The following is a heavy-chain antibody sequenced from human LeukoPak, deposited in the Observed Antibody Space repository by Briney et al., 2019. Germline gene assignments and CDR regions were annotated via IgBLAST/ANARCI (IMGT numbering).Heavy chain of an antibody. D-gene: IGHD2-2*02. CDR3: ARRRLSSTSCYRFDP. Sequence: ASVKVSCKASGYTFTSYYMHWVRQAPGQGLEWMGWINPNSGGTNYAQKFQGRVTMTRDTSISTAYMELSRLRSDDTAVYYCARRRLSSTSCYRFDPWGQGTLVTVSS. J-gene: IGHJ5*02. CDR1: GYTFTSYY. V-gene: IGHV1-2*02. CDR2: INPNSGGT.